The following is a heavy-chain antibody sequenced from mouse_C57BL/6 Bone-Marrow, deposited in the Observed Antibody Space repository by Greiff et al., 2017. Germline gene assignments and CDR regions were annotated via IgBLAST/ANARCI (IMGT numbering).Heavy chain of an antibody. Sequence: QVQLQQPGAELVMPGASVKLSCKASGYTFTSYWMHWVKQRPGQGLEWIGEIDPSDSYTNYNQKFKGKSTLTVDKSSSTAYMQLSSLTSEDSAVYYCAKEGFITTEPFAYWCQGTLVTVSA. CDR3: AKEGFITTEPFAY. V-gene: IGHV1-69*01. CDR2: IDPSDSYT. CDR1: GYTFTSYW. J-gene: IGHJ3*01. D-gene: IGHD1-1*01.